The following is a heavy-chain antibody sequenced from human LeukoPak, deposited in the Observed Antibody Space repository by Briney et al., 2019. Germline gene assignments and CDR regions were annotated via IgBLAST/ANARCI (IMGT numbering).Heavy chain of an antibody. Sequence: GGSLRLSCAASGFTFSSYAMSWVRQAPGKGLEWVSAISGSGGSTYYADTVKGRFTISRDNSKNTLYLQMNSLRAEDTALYHCARGEYYYDSSGYVHYFDYWGQGTLVTVSS. CDR3: ARGEYYYDSSGYVHYFDY. V-gene: IGHV3-23*01. CDR2: ISGSGGST. CDR1: GFTFSSYA. J-gene: IGHJ4*02. D-gene: IGHD3-22*01.